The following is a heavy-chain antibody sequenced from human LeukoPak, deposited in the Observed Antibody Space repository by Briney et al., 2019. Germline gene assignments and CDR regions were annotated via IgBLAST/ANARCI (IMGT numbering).Heavy chain of an antibody. J-gene: IGHJ4*02. V-gene: IGHV4-39*01. D-gene: IGHD6-13*01. Sequence: SETLSLTCTVSGGSISNSYYWGWIRQPPGKGLEWIGSIYYSGSTYYNPSLKSRVTISVDTSKNQFSLKLTSVTAADTAVYYCARGSKSSSWYNYWGQGTLVTVSS. CDR3: ARGSKSSSWYNY. CDR2: IYYSGST. CDR1: GGSISNSYY.